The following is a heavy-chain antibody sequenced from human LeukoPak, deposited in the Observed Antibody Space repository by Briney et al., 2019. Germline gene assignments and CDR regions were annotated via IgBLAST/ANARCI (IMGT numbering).Heavy chain of an antibody. CDR3: ATSRRRGWYFDY. J-gene: IGHJ4*02. CDR1: GYSFTTYW. V-gene: IGHV5-51*01. D-gene: IGHD6-19*01. CDR2: IYPGDSDI. Sequence: GESLKISCRGSGYSFTTYWIGWVRQMPEKGLEWMGIIYPGDSDIAYSPSFQGQVTISADKSLSTAYLQWSSLKASDTAMYYCATSRRRGWYFDYWGQGTLVTVSS.